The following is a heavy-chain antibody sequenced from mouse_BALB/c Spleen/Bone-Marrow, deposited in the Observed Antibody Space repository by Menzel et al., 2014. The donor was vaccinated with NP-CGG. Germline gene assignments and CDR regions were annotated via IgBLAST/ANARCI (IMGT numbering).Heavy chain of an antibody. CDR1: GFTFSSYT. D-gene: IGHD2-10*02. CDR3: ARRVWSRGGDY. CDR2: ISNGGGST. J-gene: IGHJ4*01. Sequence: LQQSGGGSVQPGGSLKLSCAASGFTFSSYTMSWVRQTPEKRLEWVAYISNGGGSTYYPDTVKGRFTISRDNAKNTLYLQMSSLKSEDTAMYYCARRVWSRGGDYWGQGTSVTVSS. V-gene: IGHV5-12-2*01.